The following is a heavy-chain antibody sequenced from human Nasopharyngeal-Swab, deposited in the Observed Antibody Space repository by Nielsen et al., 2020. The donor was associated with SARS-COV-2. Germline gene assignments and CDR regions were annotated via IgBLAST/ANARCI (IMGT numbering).Heavy chain of an antibody. CDR3: ERLRWELLPDAFDI. D-gene: IGHD1-26*01. J-gene: IGHJ3*02. V-gene: IGHV3-66*01. Sequence: GGSLRLSFAASGFTFSSNYMSWVRQAPGKGLEWVSVIYSGGSTYYADSVKGRFTISRDNSKNTLYLQMNSLGAEDTAVYYCERLRWELLPDAFDIWGQGTMVTVSS. CDR1: GFTFSSNY. CDR2: IYSGGST.